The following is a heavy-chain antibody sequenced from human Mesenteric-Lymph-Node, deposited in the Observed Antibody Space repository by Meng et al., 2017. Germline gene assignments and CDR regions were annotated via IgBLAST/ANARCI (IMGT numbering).Heavy chain of an antibody. J-gene: IGHJ6*02. CDR3: ARDLWYDYDIYQYGMEEV. CDR1: GFIFSNFW. CDR2: VNSDGGRT. V-gene: IGHV3-74*01. Sequence: GGSLRLSCAASGFIFSNFWMHWVRQAPGKGRVWVSRVNSDGGRTDYADSVKGRFTISRDNAKSTVYLQINSLRAEDTAVYYCARDLWYDYDIYQYGMEEVWGQGTTVTVSS. D-gene: IGHD3-9*01.